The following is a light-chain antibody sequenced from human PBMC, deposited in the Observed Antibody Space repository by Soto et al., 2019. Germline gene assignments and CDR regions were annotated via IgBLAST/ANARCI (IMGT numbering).Light chain of an antibody. CDR3: CSFTSRATWV. CDR2: EVS. Sequence: QSVLAQPASVSGSPGQSITISCTGSSSDVGAYNFVSWYQQHPGTSPKLLIHEVSHRLSGVSPRFSASKSGNRASLTISGLQTDDEADYYCCSFTSRATWVFGGGTKVTVL. CDR1: SSDVGAYNF. V-gene: IGLV2-14*01. J-gene: IGLJ3*02.